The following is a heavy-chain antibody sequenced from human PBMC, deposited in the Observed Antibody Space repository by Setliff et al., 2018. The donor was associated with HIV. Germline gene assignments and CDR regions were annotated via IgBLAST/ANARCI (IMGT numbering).Heavy chain of an antibody. V-gene: IGHV3-33*01. Sequence: PGGSLRLSCAASGFTFSDYGMHWVRQAPGKGLEWVAVIWYDGSEKHYADSVKGRFTISRDSSKNTLYLEMNSLRVEDTAEYYCARDLSYDYDRSSDTFDYWGQGTLVTVSS. J-gene: IGHJ4*02. CDR2: IWYDGSEK. D-gene: IGHD3-22*01. CDR3: ARDLSYDYDRSSDTFDY. CDR1: GFTFSDYG.